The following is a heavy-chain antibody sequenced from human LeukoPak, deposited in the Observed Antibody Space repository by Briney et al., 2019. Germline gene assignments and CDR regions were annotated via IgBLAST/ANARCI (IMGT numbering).Heavy chain of an antibody. Sequence: PGGSLRLSCAASGFTFSDSYMGWIRQAPGKGLEGFSYISNSGSTRHYADSVKGRFTISRDNAKNSLYLQMSSLRAEDTAVYYCGRVLGSYALNYWGQGTLVTVSS. CDR1: GFTFSDSY. CDR3: GRVLGSYALNY. D-gene: IGHD3-10*01. V-gene: IGHV3-11*01. J-gene: IGHJ4*02. CDR2: ISNSGSTR.